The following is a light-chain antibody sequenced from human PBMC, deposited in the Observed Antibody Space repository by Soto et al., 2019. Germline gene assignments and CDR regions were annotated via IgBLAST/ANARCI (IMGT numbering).Light chain of an antibody. Sequence: QSVLTQPASVSGSPGQSITISCTGASSDIGGYNYVSWYQQNPGKAPKLMIYEVSNRPSGVSDRFSGSKSGNTASLTISGLQTEDEADYYCSSYRSSSTPVVFGGGTKLTVL. CDR2: EVS. CDR3: SSYRSSSTPVV. CDR1: SSDIGGYNY. V-gene: IGLV2-14*01. J-gene: IGLJ2*01.